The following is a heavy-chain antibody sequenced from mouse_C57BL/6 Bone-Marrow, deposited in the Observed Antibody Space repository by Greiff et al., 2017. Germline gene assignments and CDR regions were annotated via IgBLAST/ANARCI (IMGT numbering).Heavy chain of an antibody. CDR1: GFSLTSYG. D-gene: IGHD2-1*01. CDR3: ASLYYGNYGFDY. V-gene: IGHV2-2*01. CDR2: IWSGGST. Sequence: VMLVESGPGLVQPSQRLSITCTVSGFSLTSYGVHWVRQSPGKGLEWLGVIWSGGSTDYNAAFISRLSISKDNSKSQVFFKMNSLQADDTAIYYCASLYYGNYGFDYWGQGTTLTVSS. J-gene: IGHJ2*01.